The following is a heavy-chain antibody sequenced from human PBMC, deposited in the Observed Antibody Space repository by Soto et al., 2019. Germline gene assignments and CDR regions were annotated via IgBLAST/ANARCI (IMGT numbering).Heavy chain of an antibody. V-gene: IGHV1-3*01. J-gene: IGHJ4*02. D-gene: IGHD5-18*01. CDR1: GYTFTSYA. Sequence: ASVKVSCKASGYTFTSYAMHWVRQAPGQRLEWMGWINAGNGNTKYSQKFQGRVTITRDTSASTAYMELSSLSAEDTAVYNCVKDLEYSYGYIGLGYWGQGTLVTVSS. CDR2: INAGNGNT. CDR3: VKDLEYSYGYIGLGY.